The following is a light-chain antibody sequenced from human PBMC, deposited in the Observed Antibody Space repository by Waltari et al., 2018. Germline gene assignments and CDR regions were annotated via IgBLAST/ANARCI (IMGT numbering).Light chain of an antibody. Sequence: QSALTQPASVSGSPGQSITISCTGTSSDVGSYNLVSWYQQHPGKAPKLLIYEVSKRPSGVASRTSASKSGNTASLTISGLQAEDEADYYCCSYAGSPWVFGGGTKLTVL. CDR3: CSYAGSPWV. V-gene: IGLV2-23*02. CDR2: EVS. CDR1: SSDVGSYNL. J-gene: IGLJ3*02.